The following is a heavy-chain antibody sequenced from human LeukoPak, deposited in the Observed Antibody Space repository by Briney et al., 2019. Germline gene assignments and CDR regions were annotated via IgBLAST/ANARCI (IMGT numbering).Heavy chain of an antibody. V-gene: IGHV3-48*03. Sequence: GGSLRLSCAASEFTFSSYEMNWVRQAPGKGLEWISYISSSNTIYYADSVKGRFTVSRDNANNSLYLQMNSLRAEDTAVYYCARDHYYGSGSFDYWGQGTLVTVSS. CDR1: EFTFSSYE. CDR3: ARDHYYGSGSFDY. D-gene: IGHD3-10*01. CDR2: ISSSNTI. J-gene: IGHJ4*02.